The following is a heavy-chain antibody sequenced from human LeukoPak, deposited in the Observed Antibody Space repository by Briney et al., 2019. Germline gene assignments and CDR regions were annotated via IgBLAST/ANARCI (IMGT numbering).Heavy chain of an antibody. D-gene: IGHD4-17*01. CDR3: ARQNGLRLTPGSAFDI. CDR2: IYPGDSDT. J-gene: IGHJ3*02. Sequence: GESLKISCKGSGYSFTSYWIGWVRQMPGKGLEWMGIIYPGDSDTRYSPSFQGQVTISADKSISTAYLQWSSLKASDTAMYYCARQNGLRLTPGSAFDIWGQGTMVTVSS. V-gene: IGHV5-51*01. CDR1: GYSFTSYW.